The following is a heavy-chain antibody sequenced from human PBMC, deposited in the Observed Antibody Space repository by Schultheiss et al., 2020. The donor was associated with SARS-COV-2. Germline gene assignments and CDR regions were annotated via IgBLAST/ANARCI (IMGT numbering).Heavy chain of an antibody. J-gene: IGHJ5*02. CDR1: GFSLSTSGVG. D-gene: IGHD5-24*01. CDR3: AHTLDGYKTNWFDP. CDR2: IYWNDDK. V-gene: IGHV2-5*01. Sequence: SGPTLVKPTQTLTLTCTFSGFSLSTSGVGVGWIRQPPGKALEWLAVIYWNDDKRYSPSLKSRLTITKDTSKNQVVLTMTNMDPVDTATYYCAHTLDGYKTNWFDPWGQGTLVTVSS.